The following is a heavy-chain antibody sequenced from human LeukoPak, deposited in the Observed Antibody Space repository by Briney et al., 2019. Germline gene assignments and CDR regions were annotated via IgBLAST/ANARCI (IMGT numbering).Heavy chain of an antibody. V-gene: IGHV3-30*04. CDR3: ARSSDRRDSGMNV. D-gene: IGHD5-24*01. CDR1: GFTFSSYA. Sequence: PGKSLRLSCAASGFTFSSYAMHWVRQAPGKGLEWATVISYDGTNKYYADSVKGRFTISRDNSKNTLYLQMNSLTTEDTAVYYCARSSDRRDSGMNVWGQGTTVTVAS. CDR2: ISYDGTNK. J-gene: IGHJ6*02.